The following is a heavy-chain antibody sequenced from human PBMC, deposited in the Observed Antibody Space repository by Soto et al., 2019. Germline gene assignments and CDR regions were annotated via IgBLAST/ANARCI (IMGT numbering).Heavy chain of an antibody. CDR2: INAGNGNT. J-gene: IGHJ6*03. CDR3: ARGERITIFGVVITRPCYYMDV. V-gene: IGHV1-3*01. CDR1: GYTFTSYA. Sequence: ASVKVSCKASGYTFTSYAMHWVRQAPGQRLEWMGWINAGNGNTKYSQKFQGRVTITRDTSASTAYMELSSLRSEDTAVYYCARGERITIFGVVITRPCYYMDVWGKGTTVTVSS. D-gene: IGHD3-3*01.